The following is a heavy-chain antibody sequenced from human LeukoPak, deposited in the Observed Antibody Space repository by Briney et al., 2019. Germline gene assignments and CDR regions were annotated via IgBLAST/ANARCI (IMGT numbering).Heavy chain of an antibody. J-gene: IGHJ4*02. CDR1: GFPFSSYS. V-gene: IGHV3-48*02. Sequence: GGSLRLSCAASGFPFSSYSMNWVRQAPGKGLEWVSYISNSASTIYYADSVTGRFTISRDNAKNSLYLQMNSLRDEDTAVYYCARDPVATSRFDYWGQGTLVTVS. CDR2: ISNSASTI. D-gene: IGHD5-12*01. CDR3: ARDPVATSRFDY.